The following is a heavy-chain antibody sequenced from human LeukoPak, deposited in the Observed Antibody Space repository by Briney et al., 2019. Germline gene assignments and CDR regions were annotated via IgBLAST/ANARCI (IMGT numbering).Heavy chain of an antibody. CDR3: ARKGGIVVASYYYYMDV. CDR2: ISGSGGST. V-gene: IGHV3-23*01. CDR1: GFTFTSYA. D-gene: IGHD2-2*01. Sequence: PGGSLRLSCGASGFTFTSYAMTWVRQAPGKGLEWVSAISGSGGSTYYADSVKGRFTISRDNSKNTLYLQMNSLRAEDTAVYYCARKGGIVVASYYYYMDVWGKGTTVTVSS. J-gene: IGHJ6*03.